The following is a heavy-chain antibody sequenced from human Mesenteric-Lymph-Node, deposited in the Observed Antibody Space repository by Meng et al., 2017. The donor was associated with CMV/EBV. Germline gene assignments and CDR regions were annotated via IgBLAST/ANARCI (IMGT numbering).Heavy chain of an antibody. CDR3: AKEYRSPFDD. D-gene: IGHD6-13*01. J-gene: IGHJ4*02. CDR2: ISSSSSYI. CDR1: GFTFSSYS. V-gene: IGHV3-21*01. Sequence: GESLKISCAASGFTFSSYSMNWVRQAPGKGLEWVSSISSSSSYIYYADSVKGRFTISRDNAKNSLYLQMNSLRPEDTGIYYCAKEYRSPFDDWGQGTLVTVSS.